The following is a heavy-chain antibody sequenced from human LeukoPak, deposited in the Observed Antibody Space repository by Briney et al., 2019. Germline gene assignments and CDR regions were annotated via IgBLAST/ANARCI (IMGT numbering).Heavy chain of an antibody. CDR2: IWSDGSSE. CDR1: GVSLSSHG. J-gene: IGHJ5*02. Sequence: PGGSLRLSCVVSGVSLSSHGIHWVRQAPGKGLEWVAFIWSDGSSEYYADSVKGRFTISRDNSKNTLYLQMNSLRAEDTAVYYCARDSPYCSGGSCQNWFDPWGQGTLVTVSS. V-gene: IGHV3-30*02. CDR3: ARDSPYCSGGSCQNWFDP. D-gene: IGHD2-15*01.